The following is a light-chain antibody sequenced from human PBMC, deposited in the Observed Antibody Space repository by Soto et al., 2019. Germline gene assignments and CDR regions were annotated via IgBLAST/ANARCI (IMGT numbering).Light chain of an antibody. V-gene: IGKV3-20*01. CDR3: QYYGSSPWT. J-gene: IGKJ1*01. Sequence: DIVLTQSPGTLSLSPGERGTLSCRASQRVSSNYLAWYQQKPGQATRLLIYNAFSRATGIPDRFSGSGSGTDLTRNISIREPEDFAVYSCQYYGSSPWTFGQGTKVEIK. CDR1: QRVSSNY. CDR2: NAF.